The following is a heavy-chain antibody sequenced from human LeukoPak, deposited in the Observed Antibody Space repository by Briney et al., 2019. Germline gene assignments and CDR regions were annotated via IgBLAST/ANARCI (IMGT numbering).Heavy chain of an antibody. J-gene: IGHJ4*02. CDR3: ARTAAGSSDY. Sequence: ASVKASCKASGYTFTSYYMHWVRQAPGQGLEWMGIISPSGGSTTYAQKFQGRVTMARDTSTSTDYMQLSSLRSEDTAVYYCARTAAGSSDYWGQGTLVTVSS. CDR2: ISPSGGST. CDR1: GYTFTSYY. V-gene: IGHV1-46*01.